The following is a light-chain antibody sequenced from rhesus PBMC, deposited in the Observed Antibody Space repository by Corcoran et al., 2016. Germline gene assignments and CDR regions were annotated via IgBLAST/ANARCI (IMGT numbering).Light chain of an antibody. CDR1: QSIRSW. V-gene: IGKV1-22*01. CDR3: QQYTSRPRT. Sequence: DIQMTQSPSSLSASVGDTVTTTCRASQSIRSWLAWYQQKPGKAPNLLINKASSLHSGVPSRYSGSGTGTDFTLHISGLQCEDFATYSCQQYTSRPRTFGQGTKGEIK. CDR2: KAS. J-gene: IGKJ1*01.